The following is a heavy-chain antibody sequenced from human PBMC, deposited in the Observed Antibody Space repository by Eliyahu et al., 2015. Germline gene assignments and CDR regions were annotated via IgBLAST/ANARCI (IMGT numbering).Heavy chain of an antibody. V-gene: IGHV1-69*04. J-gene: IGHJ5*02. CDR1: GGTFSSYA. D-gene: IGHD6-19*01. Sequence: QVQLVQSGAEVKKPGSSVKVSCKASGGTFSSYAISWVRQAPGQGLEWMGRIXPILGIANYAQKFQGRVTITADKSTSTAYMELSSLRSEDTAVYYCAREFGIAVAGPNWFDPWGQGTLVTVSS. CDR2: IXPILGIA. CDR3: AREFGIAVAGPNWFDP.